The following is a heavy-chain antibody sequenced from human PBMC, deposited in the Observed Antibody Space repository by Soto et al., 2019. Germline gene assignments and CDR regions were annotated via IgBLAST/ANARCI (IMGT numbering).Heavy chain of an antibody. Sequence: EVQLLESGGDLAQPGGSLRLSCAASGFTVKSYTMSWVRQVPGKGLEWVSSIIGSDGSTYYADSVKGRFTISRDISKNTLYLQMNSLRAEDTAVYYCAKVRAMVILEDWFDPWGQGTLVTVSS. CDR3: AKVRAMVILEDWFDP. CDR2: IIGSDGST. V-gene: IGHV3-23*01. J-gene: IGHJ5*02. D-gene: IGHD5-18*01. CDR1: GFTVKSYT.